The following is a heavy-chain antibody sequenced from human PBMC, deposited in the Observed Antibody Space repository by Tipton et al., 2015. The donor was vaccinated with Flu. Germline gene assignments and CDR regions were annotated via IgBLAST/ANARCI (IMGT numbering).Heavy chain of an antibody. V-gene: IGHV3-43*02. J-gene: IGHJ6*02. D-gene: IGHD3-10*01. Sequence: QLVQSGGGVVQPGGSLRLSCAASGFTFDDYAMHWVRQAPGKGLEWVSLISGDGGSTYYADSVKGRFTISRDNSKNSLYLQMNSLRTEDTALYYCAKGASWFGFSYYGMDVWGQGTTVPVSS. CDR1: GFTFDDYA. CDR2: ISGDGGST. CDR3: AKGASWFGFSYYGMDV.